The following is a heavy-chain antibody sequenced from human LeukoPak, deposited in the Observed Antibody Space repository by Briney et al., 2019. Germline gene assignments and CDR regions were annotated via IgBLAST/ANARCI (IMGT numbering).Heavy chain of an antibody. CDR2: ISGSGDST. D-gene: IGHD3-10*01. J-gene: IGHJ5*02. V-gene: IGHV3-23*01. CDR3: AKGPAMVRGTFDP. Sequence: PGGSLRLSCAGSGFNFSSYSMSWVRQAPGKGLEWVSGISGSGDSTYYADSVKGRFTISRDYSKNTLYLQMNSLRTEETAVYYCAKGPAMVRGTFDPWGQGTLVTVSS. CDR1: GFNFSSYS.